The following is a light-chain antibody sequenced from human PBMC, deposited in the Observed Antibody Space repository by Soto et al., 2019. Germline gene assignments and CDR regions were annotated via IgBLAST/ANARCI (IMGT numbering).Light chain of an antibody. CDR3: ASWDDNLNGPLL. Sequence: SALSQPPSASGTAGQRCTISCSGGSSNIGRNSVSWYQQVPGTAPKLIIFNNNERPSGIPGRFSGSKSCASYSLAIVGLQSEDEDDYFCASWDDNLNGPLLFGGGTKVTAL. V-gene: IGLV1-44*01. J-gene: IGLJ2*01. CDR1: SSNIGRNS. CDR2: NNN.